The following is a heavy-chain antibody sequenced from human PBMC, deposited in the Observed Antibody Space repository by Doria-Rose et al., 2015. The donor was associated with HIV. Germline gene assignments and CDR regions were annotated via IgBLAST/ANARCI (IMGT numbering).Heavy chain of an antibody. CDR1: GVSLSSPGMG. J-gene: IGHJ4*02. D-gene: IGHD6-13*01. CDR2: IFSEDDR. Sequence: QVTLKESGPVLVKPTETLTLTCTVSGVSLSSPGMGVSWIRQPPGKALEWLANIFSEDDRSYIPSLKSRLTISRGTSKSQVVLTMTDMDPVDTATYYCARIKSSRWYHKYYFDFWGQGTLVIVSA. CDR3: ARIKSSRWYHKYYFDF. V-gene: IGHV2-26*01.